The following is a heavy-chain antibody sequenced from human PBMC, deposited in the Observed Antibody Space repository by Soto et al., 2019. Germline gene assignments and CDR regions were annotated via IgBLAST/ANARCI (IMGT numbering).Heavy chain of an antibody. Sequence: ASVKVSCKASGYTFTSYAMHWVRQAPGQRLEWMGWINAGNGNTKYSQKFQGRVTITRDTSASTAYMELSSLRSEDTAVYYCARYDSSGYPYYYYGMDVWGQGTTVTVSS. CDR1: GYTFTSYA. D-gene: IGHD3-22*01. J-gene: IGHJ6*02. V-gene: IGHV1-3*01. CDR3: ARYDSSGYPYYYYGMDV. CDR2: INAGNGNT.